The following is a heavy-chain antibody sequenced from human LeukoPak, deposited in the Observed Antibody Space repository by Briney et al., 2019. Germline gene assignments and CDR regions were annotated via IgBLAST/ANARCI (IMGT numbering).Heavy chain of an antibody. Sequence: ASVKVSCKASGYTFTSYYMHWVRQAPGQGLEWMGIINPSGGSTSYAQKFQGRVTMTRDTSTSTVYMELSSLRSEDTAVYYCARAGPANVLRYFDWSRGAFDIWSQGTMVTVSS. CDR3: ARAGPANVLRYFDWSRGAFDI. CDR2: INPSGGST. V-gene: IGHV1-46*01. D-gene: IGHD3-9*01. J-gene: IGHJ3*02. CDR1: GYTFTSYY.